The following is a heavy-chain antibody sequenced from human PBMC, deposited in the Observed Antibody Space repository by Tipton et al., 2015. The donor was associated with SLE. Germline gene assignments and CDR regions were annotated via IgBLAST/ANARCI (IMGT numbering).Heavy chain of an antibody. D-gene: IGHD3-10*01. V-gene: IGHV4-38-2*02. Sequence: TLSLTCIVSRYSISSGYYWGWMRQAPGKELEWIGSFYHSANTYYNPSLTSRVTISADTSKNQFSLRLTSVTAADTALYYCGRAGVGMGYVFDIWGQGTMVTVSS. CDR3: GRAGVGMGYVFDI. CDR1: RYSISSGYY. J-gene: IGHJ3*02. CDR2: FYHSANT.